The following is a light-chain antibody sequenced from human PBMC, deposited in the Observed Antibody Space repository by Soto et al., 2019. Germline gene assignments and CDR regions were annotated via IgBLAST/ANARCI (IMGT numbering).Light chain of an antibody. J-gene: IGLJ1*01. CDR2: DVS. CDR3: CSYTRSGTLI. V-gene: IGLV2-14*01. Sequence: SVLTQPASLSGAPGQSITISCGCTSGDIGDYNYVSWYQQHPGKVPKVIIFDVSNRPSGVSYRFSGTKSGNTASLTVSGLQAEDEAHYYCCSYTRSGTLIFGTGTKVTVL. CDR1: SGDIGDYNY.